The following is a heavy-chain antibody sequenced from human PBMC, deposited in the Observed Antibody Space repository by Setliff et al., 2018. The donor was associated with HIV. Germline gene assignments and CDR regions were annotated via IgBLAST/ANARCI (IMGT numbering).Heavy chain of an antibody. CDR2: IIPIFNTA. CDR3: ARDQATGYEKVWFSWIDP. V-gene: IGHV1-69*13. CDR1: GGTFSLYA. J-gene: IGHJ5*02. Sequence: SVKVSCKASGGTFSLYAINWVRQAPGQGLEWMGGIIPIFNTANYAQKFQGRVTITVDGSTSTAYMELSSLRFEDTATYYCARDQATGYEKVWFSWIDPWGQGTLVTVSS. D-gene: IGHD5-12*01.